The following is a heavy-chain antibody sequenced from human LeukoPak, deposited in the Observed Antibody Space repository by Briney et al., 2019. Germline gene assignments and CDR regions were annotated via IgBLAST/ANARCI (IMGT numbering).Heavy chain of an antibody. D-gene: IGHD3-22*01. Sequence: SETLSLTCAVYGGSFSGYYWSWIRQPPGKGLEWIGEINHSGSTKYNPSLKSRVTISVDTSKNQFSLKLSSVTAADTAVYYCARQSRNYYDSPRYYYYYYIDVWGKGTTVTISS. J-gene: IGHJ6*03. V-gene: IGHV4-34*01. CDR2: INHSGST. CDR1: GGSFSGYY. CDR3: ARQSRNYYDSPRYYYYYYIDV.